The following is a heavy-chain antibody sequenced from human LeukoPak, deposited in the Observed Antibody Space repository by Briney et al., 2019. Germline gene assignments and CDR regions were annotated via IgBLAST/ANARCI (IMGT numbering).Heavy chain of an antibody. D-gene: IGHD3-9*01. CDR2: IKQDGSEK. CDR1: GFTFSSYW. CDR3: ARAPRGYDILTGYYPLYFDY. V-gene: IGHV3-7*03. J-gene: IGHJ4*02. Sequence: GGSLRLSCAASGFTFSSYWMSWVRQAPGKGLEWVANIKQDGSEKYYVDSVKGRFTISRDNAKNSLYLQMNSLRAEDTAVYYCARAPRGYDILTGYYPLYFDYWGQGTLVTVSS.